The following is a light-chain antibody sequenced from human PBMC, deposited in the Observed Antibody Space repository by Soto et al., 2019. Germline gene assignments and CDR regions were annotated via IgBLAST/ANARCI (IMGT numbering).Light chain of an antibody. Sequence: DIQMTQSPSSLSASVGDRVTITCQASQDIRVDLNWYQQKAGKAPQLLIYDASNLETGVPSRFTGSGSGTDFTFTISSLQPEDIATYFCQQYNNLPLTFGGGTKVEI. V-gene: IGKV1-33*01. CDR2: DAS. CDR1: QDIRVD. J-gene: IGKJ4*01. CDR3: QQYNNLPLT.